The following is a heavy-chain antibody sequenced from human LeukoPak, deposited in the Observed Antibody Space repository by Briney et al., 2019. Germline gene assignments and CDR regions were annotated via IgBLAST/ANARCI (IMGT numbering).Heavy chain of an antibody. Sequence: GGSLTLSCAASGFTFSRYWMSWVRQAPGKGLEWVANIKKDGSDKYYVDSVKGRFTISRDNAKESLYLQMNSLRAEDTAVYYCARVVGSYGDSAYWGQGTLVTVSS. V-gene: IGHV3-7*01. D-gene: IGHD4-17*01. CDR1: GFTFSRYW. CDR3: ARVVGSYGDSAY. CDR2: IKKDGSDK. J-gene: IGHJ4*02.